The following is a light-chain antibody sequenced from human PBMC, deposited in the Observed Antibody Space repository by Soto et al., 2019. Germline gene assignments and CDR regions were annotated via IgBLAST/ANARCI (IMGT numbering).Light chain of an antibody. Sequence: QSALTQPASVSGSPGQSITISCTGTGSDVGGYNYVSWYQQHPGKAPKLMIYDVSNRPSGVSNRFSGSKSGNTASLTISGLQAEDEADYYCSSYTSSSNVVFGGGTKLTVL. CDR2: DVS. CDR3: SSYTSSSNVV. CDR1: GSDVGGYNY. J-gene: IGLJ2*01. V-gene: IGLV2-14*01.